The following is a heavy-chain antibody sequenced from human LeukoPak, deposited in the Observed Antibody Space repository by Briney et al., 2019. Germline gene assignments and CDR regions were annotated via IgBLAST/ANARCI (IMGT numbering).Heavy chain of an antibody. CDR3: AELGITMNRDV. CDR1: GFTFSSYW. V-gene: IGHV3-74*01. J-gene: IGHJ6*03. D-gene: IGHD3-22*01. CDR2: INSDGSST. Sequence: GGSLRLSCAASGFTFSSYWMHWVRQAPGQGLVWVSRINSDGSSTSYADSVKGRFTISRDNAKNSLYLQMNSLRAEDTAVYYCAELGITMNRDVWGKGTTVTISS.